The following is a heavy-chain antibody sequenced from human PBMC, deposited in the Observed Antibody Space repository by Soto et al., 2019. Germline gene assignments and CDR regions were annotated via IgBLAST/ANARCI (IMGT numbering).Heavy chain of an antibody. CDR2: MNSDGSNK. V-gene: IGHV3-30*02. CDR1: GLTFSSKW. D-gene: IGHD2-15*01. CDR3: AKQGLPHHNWFDP. J-gene: IGHJ5*02. Sequence: GGSLRLSCAVSGLTFSSKWMHWVRQAPGKGLVWVSLMNSDGSNKYYADSVKGRFTISRDNSKNTLYLQVNSLRADDTAVYYCAKQGLPHHNWFDPWGQGTLVTVSS.